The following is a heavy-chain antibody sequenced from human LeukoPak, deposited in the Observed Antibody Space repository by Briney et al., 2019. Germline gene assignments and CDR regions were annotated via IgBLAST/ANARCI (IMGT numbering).Heavy chain of an antibody. CDR2: ISGSGGST. CDR3: AKDLSKGRIAAAGSFDY. D-gene: IGHD6-13*01. V-gene: IGHV3-23*01. Sequence: GGSLRLSCAASGFTFSSYAMSWVRQAPGKGLEWVSAISGSGGSTYYADSVKGRFTISRDNSKNTAYLQMNSLRAEDTAVYYCAKDLSKGRIAAAGSFDYWGQGTLVTVSS. J-gene: IGHJ4*02. CDR1: GFTFSSYA.